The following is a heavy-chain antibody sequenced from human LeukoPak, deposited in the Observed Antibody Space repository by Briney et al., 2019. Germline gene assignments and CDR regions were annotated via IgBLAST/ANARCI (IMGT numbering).Heavy chain of an antibody. Sequence: SVKVSCKASGGTFSSYTISWVRQAPGQGLEWMGRIIPILGIANYAQKFQGRVTITADKSTSTAYMELSGLRSEDTAVYYCARGPYLLRYFDYWGQGTLVTVSS. D-gene: IGHD2-21*01. CDR3: ARGPYLLRYFDY. V-gene: IGHV1-69*02. CDR1: GGTFSSYT. J-gene: IGHJ4*02. CDR2: IIPILGIA.